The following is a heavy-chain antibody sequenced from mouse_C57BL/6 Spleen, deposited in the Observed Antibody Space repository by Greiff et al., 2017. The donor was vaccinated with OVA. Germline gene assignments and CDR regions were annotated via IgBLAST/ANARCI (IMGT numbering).Heavy chain of an antibody. CDR2: ISYDGSN. D-gene: IGHD1-1*01. V-gene: IGHV3-6*01. J-gene: IGHJ2*01. Sequence: ESGPGLVKPSQSLSLTCSATGYSFTRGNYWNWIRHFPGNKREWMAHISYDGSNNYNPSLKNRISITRDTSKNQFFLKLNSVTTEDTATYYCARGDYCGSSYYFDYWGQGTTLTVSS. CDR1: GYSFTRGNY. CDR3: ARGDYCGSSYYFDY.